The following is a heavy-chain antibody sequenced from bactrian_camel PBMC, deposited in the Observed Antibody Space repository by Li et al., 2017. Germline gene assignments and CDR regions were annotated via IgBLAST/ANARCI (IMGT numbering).Heavy chain of an antibody. CDR3: MAGWRLPWNRCVDSGTWGAPNY. V-gene: IGHV3S54*01. CDR2: VYTGYGNK. Sequence: VQLVESGGGSVQAGESLRLSCTAPRDTYTDTCMGWFRQSPGQEREGVAAVYTGYGNKYYAPSVKGRFTISHDNANNTVYLQMNGLKADDTAMYYCMAGWRLPWNRCVDSGTWGAPNYWGQGTQVTVS. J-gene: IGHJ4*01. D-gene: IGHD5*01. CDR1: RDTYTDTC.